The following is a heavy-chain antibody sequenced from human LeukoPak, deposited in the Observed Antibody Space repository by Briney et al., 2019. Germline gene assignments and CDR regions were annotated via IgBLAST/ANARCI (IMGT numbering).Heavy chain of an antibody. CDR1: GGSISSYY. J-gene: IGHJ4*02. D-gene: IGHD3-9*01. V-gene: IGHV4-59*01. CDR3: ARSKDILTGYCFDY. CDR2: IYYSGST. Sequence: SETLSLTCTVSGGSISSYYWSWVRQPPGKGLEWIGYIYYSGSTNYNPSLKSRVTISVDTSKNQFSLKLSSVTAADTAVYYCARSKDILTGYCFDYWGQGTLVTVSS.